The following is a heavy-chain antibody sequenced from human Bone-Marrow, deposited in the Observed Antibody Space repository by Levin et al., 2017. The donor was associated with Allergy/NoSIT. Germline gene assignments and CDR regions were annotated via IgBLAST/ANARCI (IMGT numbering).Heavy chain of an antibody. CDR1: GGSISIANYY. CDR2: VYYSGDT. V-gene: IGHV4-39*07. D-gene: IGHD3-10*01. Sequence: SETLSLTCTVSGGSISIANYYWSWVRRSPGKGLEWIGSVYYSGDTHYKPSLRGRVTISPDTSKNQFSLNLRSVTAADTAVYYCARSFGSGTYIFPWWFDPWGPGTQVTVSS. J-gene: IGHJ5*02. CDR3: ARSFGSGTYIFPWWFDP.